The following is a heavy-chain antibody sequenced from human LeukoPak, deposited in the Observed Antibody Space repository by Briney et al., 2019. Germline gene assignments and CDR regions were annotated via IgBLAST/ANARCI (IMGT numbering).Heavy chain of an antibody. J-gene: IGHJ4*02. Sequence: SETLSLTCTVSGGSISSYYWSWIRQPPGKGLEWIGYIYYSGSANYNPSLKSRVTISVDTSKNQFSLKLSSVTAADTAVYYCARSRTTVTTPFDYWGQGTLVTVSS. V-gene: IGHV4-59*01. CDR2: IYYSGSA. CDR1: GGSISSYY. CDR3: ARSRTTVTTPFDY. D-gene: IGHD4-17*01.